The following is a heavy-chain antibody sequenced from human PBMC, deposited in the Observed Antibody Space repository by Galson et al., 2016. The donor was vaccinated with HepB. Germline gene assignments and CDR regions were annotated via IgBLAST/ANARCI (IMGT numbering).Heavy chain of an antibody. CDR3: TRSIAAVATCSS. D-gene: IGHD2-21*02. J-gene: IGHJ5*02. CDR1: GASVTGRNHY. Sequence: SETLSLTCNVSGASVTGRNHYWSWIRQPPGKALEWIGYVHYSGTTKNPSLKSRLTISVDASKNQLSLNLTSVTAADTAIYYCTRSIAAVATCSSWGQGVLVTVSS. V-gene: IGHV4-61*01. CDR2: VHYSGTT.